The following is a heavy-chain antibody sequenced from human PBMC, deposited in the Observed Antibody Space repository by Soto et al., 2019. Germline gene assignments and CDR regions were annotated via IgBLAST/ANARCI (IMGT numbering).Heavy chain of an antibody. V-gene: IGHV1-3*01. CDR1: GYTFTSYA. D-gene: IGHD2-15*01. CDR3: ARIRYCSGGSCYGFDY. Sequence: ASVKVCCKASGYTFTSYAMHWVRQAPGQRLEWVGWINAGNGNTKYSQKFQGRVTITRDTSASTAYMELSSLRSEDTAVYYCARIRYCSGGSCYGFDYWGQGTLVTVSS. CDR2: INAGNGNT. J-gene: IGHJ4*02.